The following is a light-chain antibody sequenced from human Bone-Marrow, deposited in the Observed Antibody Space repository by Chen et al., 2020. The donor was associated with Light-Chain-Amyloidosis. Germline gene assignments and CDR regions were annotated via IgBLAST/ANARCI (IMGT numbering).Light chain of an antibody. J-gene: IGLJ1*01. CDR2: RNN. CDR1: SYYIGINY. Sequence: QTVLIMLPSAPVSPGQTLTISCSRASYYIGINYAYWYQHFPGAAPNLLIPRNNQRPSGVPDRFSAAKSGTSAFLAISWLRSEDGADYDCAAWDGSMSGYVFGPGTKVIVL. V-gene: IGLV1-47*01. CDR3: AAWDGSMSGYV.